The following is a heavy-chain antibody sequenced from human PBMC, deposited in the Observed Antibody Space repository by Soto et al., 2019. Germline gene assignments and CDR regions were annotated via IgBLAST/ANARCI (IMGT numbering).Heavy chain of an antibody. D-gene: IGHD3-22*01. J-gene: IGHJ4*02. Sequence: GGSLRLSCAASGFTFSSYAMHWVRQAPGKGLEWVAVISYDGSNKYYADSVKGRFTISRDNSKNTLYLQMNSLRAEDTAVYYCAREVAPITTDYWGQGTLVTVSS. CDR1: GFTFSSYA. CDR2: ISYDGSNK. V-gene: IGHV3-30-3*01. CDR3: AREVAPITTDY.